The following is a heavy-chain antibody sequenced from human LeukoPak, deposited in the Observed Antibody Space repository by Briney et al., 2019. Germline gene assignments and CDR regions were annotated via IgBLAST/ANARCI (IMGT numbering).Heavy chain of an antibody. V-gene: IGHV3-23*01. D-gene: IGHD4-17*01. CDR2: ISGSGGST. J-gene: IGHJ4*02. Sequence: GGSLRLSCAASGFTFSSYGMSWVRQAPGKGLEWVSAISGSGGSTYYADSVKGRFTISRDNSKNTLYLQMNSLRAEDTAVYYCAIHYGETPLGYWGQGTLVTVSS. CDR3: AIHYGETPLGY. CDR1: GFTFSSYG.